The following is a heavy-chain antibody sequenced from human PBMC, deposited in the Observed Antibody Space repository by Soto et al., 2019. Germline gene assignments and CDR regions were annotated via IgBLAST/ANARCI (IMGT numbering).Heavy chain of an antibody. CDR1: GGPISSGGYS. CDR3: ARDQLEGNWFDP. Sequence: TLSLTRTFSGGPISSGGYSRNWVRQAPGKGLEWIGYIYHSGYTLYNPSLKGRVTISVDKSKNHFSLNLTSVTAADTAVYYCARDQLEGNWFDPWGQGTLVTVSS. V-gene: IGHV4-30-2*01. CDR2: IYHSGYT. J-gene: IGHJ5*02. D-gene: IGHD1-1*01.